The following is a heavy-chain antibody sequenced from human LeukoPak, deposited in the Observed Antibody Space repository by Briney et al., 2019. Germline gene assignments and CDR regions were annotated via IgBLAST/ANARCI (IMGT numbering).Heavy chain of an antibody. Sequence: SETLSLTCTVSGGSISSHYWSWIRQPPGKGLEWIGYIYYSGSTNYNPSLKSRVTISVDTSKNQFSLKLSSVTAADTAVYYCARTIYYDSSGYRYYYYYYYMDVWGKGTTVTVSS. D-gene: IGHD3-22*01. CDR2: IYYSGST. CDR3: ARTIYYDSSGYRYYYYYYYMDV. J-gene: IGHJ6*03. V-gene: IGHV4-59*11. CDR1: GGSISSHY.